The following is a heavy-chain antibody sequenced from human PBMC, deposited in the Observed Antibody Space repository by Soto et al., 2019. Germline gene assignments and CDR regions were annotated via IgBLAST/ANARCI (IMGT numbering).Heavy chain of an antibody. CDR2: VYYTGST. CDR3: ARSVAVPGAHIDY. Sequence: SDALSLSFSVSGGSISGSYWSWIRQSPGKGLEWLGYVYYTGSTNYSPSLRSRVSISVDTSKNEFSLRLSSVTAADTAVYFCARSVAVPGAHIDYWGQGTQVTVSS. V-gene: IGHV4-59*07. J-gene: IGHJ4*02. D-gene: IGHD6-19*01. CDR1: GGSISGSY.